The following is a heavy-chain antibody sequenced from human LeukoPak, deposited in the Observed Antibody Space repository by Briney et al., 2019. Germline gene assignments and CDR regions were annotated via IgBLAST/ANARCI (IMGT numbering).Heavy chain of an antibody. CDR2: IIPILGTS. D-gene: IGHD1-26*01. CDR1: GDTFSSYA. J-gene: IGHJ6*03. CDR3: ARSYRTYYYYYMDV. Sequence: SVKVSCKASGDTFSSYAISWVRQAPGQGLEWMGGIIPILGTSSYAQKFQGRVTITADESTSTAYMELSSLRSEDTAVYYCARSYRTYYYYYMDVWGKGTTVTISS. V-gene: IGHV1-69*13.